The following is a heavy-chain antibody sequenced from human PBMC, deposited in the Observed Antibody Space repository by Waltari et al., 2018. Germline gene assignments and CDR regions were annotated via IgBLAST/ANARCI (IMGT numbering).Heavy chain of an antibody. CDR1: GFNFNVYD. Sequence: EVQLVESGGTLVQPGGSLRLSCAASGFNFNVYDLNWVRQAQGKGLELISYSSSIVSTQHFAASGKGRLTISRDNAKNSLFLEMNSLRVEDTAIYFGARENNFGSRNWFDPWGQGTLVTVSS. J-gene: IGHJ5*02. CDR3: ARENNFGSRNWFDP. CDR2: SSSIVSTQ. V-gene: IGHV3-48*03. D-gene: IGHD2-15*01.